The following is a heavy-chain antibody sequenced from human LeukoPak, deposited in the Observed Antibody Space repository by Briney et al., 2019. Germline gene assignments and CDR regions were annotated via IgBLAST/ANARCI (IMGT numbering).Heavy chain of an antibody. CDR3: ASSALSYSSGWYGVENWFDP. V-gene: IGHV4-61*02. D-gene: IGHD6-19*01. Sequence: SETLSLTCTVSGGSISSGSYYWSWIRQPAGKGLEWIGRIYTSGSTNYNPSLKSRVTISIDTSKNLFSLKLSSVTAADTAVYYCASSALSYSSGWYGVENWFDPWGQGTLVTVSS. CDR1: GGSISSGSYY. CDR2: IYTSGST. J-gene: IGHJ5*02.